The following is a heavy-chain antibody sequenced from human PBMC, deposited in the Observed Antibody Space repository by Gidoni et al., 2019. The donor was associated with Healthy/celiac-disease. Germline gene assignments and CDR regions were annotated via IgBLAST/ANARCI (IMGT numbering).Heavy chain of an antibody. D-gene: IGHD3-16*02. CDR3: AREGRDDYVWGSYRRRFDY. J-gene: IGHJ4*02. CDR1: GGSISSSSYY. V-gene: IGHV4-39*02. Sequence: QLQLQESGPGLVKPSETLSLTCTVSGGSISSSSYYWGWIRQPPGKGLEWIGSIYYSGGTYYNPSLKSRVTISVDTSKNQFSLKLSSVTAADTAVYYCAREGRDDYVWGSYRRRFDYWGQGTLVTVSS. CDR2: IYYSGGT.